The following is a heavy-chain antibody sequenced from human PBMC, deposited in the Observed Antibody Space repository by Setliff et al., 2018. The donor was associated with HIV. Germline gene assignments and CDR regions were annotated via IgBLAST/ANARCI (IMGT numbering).Heavy chain of an antibody. CDR3: TREQT. Sequence: PSETLSLTCTVSGGSISNSRYYWSWIRQPPGKGLEWIGSIYYSGSTYYNPSLKSRVTISVDTSKNQFSLKLSSVTAADAAVYYCTREQTWGQGTLVTVSS. J-gene: IGHJ5*02. CDR1: GGSISNSRYY. CDR2: IYYSGST. V-gene: IGHV4-39*02.